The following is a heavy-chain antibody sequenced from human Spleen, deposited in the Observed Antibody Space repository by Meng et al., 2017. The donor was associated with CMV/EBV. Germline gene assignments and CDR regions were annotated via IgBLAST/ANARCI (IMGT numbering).Heavy chain of an antibody. CDR3: ARRIVIAARRGDYYYYGMDV. CDR2: ISSSSSYI. D-gene: IGHD6-6*01. J-gene: IGHJ6*02. CDR1: GFTFSSYS. Sequence: GGSLRLSCAASGFTFSSYSMNWVRQAPGKGLEWVSSISSSSSYIYYADSVKGRFTISRDNAKNSLYLQMNSLRAEDTAVYYCARRIVIAARRGDYYYYGMDVWGQGTTVTVSS. V-gene: IGHV3-21*01.